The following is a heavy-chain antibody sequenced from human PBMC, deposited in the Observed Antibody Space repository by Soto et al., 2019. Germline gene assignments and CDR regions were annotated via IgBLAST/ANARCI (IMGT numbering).Heavy chain of an antibody. Sequence: SDTLSLTCTVSGGSISSYYWSWIRQPPGKGLEWIGYIYYSGSTNYNPSLKSRVTISVDTSKNQFSLKLSSVTAADTAVYYCARDVMVRGGSNVDYWGQGTLVTVSS. V-gene: IGHV4-59*01. CDR1: GGSISSYY. J-gene: IGHJ4*02. CDR3: ARDVMVRGGSNVDY. CDR2: IYYSGST. D-gene: IGHD3-10*01.